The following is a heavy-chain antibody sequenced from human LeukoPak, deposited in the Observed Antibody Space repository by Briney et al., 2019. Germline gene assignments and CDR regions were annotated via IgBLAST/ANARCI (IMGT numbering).Heavy chain of an antibody. CDR2: ISSSGSTI. J-gene: IGHJ4*02. CDR3: ARVEYDFWSAPTGYFDY. Sequence: GGSLRLXCAASGFTFSDYYMSWIRQAPGKGLEWVSYISSSGSTIYYADSVKGRFTISRDNAKNSLYLQMNSLRAEDTAVYYCARVEYDFWSAPTGYFDYWGQGTLVTVSS. CDR1: GFTFSDYY. V-gene: IGHV3-11*04. D-gene: IGHD3-3*01.